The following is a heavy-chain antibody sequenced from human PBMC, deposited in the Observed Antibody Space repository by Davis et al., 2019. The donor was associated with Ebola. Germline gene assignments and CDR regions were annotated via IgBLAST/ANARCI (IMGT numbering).Heavy chain of an antibody. V-gene: IGHV4-59*01. CDR1: GGSISSYY. D-gene: IGHD2-2*01. J-gene: IGHJ4*02. CDR3: AREIVVVPAGRGGFDY. CDR2: IYYSGST. Sequence: SETLSLTCTVPGGSISSYYWSWIRQPPGKGLEWIGYIYYSGSTNYNPSLKSRVTISVDTSKNQFSLKLSSVTAADTAVYYCAREIVVVPAGRGGFDYWGQGTLVTVSS.